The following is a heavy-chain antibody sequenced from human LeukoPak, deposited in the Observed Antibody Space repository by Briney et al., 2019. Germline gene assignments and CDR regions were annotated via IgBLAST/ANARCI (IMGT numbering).Heavy chain of an antibody. J-gene: IGHJ4*02. CDR2: ISSSSSYI. CDR3: ARDSREMATIIDY. V-gene: IGHV3-21*01. D-gene: IGHD5-24*01. Sequence: GGSLRLSCAASGFTFSSYSMNWVRQAPGKGLEWVSSISSSSSYIYYADSVKGRFTISRDNAKNSLHLQMNSLRAEDTAVYYCARDSREMATIIDYWGQGTLVTVSS. CDR1: GFTFSSYS.